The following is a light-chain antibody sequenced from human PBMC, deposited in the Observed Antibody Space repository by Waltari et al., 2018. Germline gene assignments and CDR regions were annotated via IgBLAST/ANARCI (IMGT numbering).Light chain of an antibody. J-gene: IGLJ3*02. V-gene: IGLV1-47*01. CDR3: AVWDDSLSAWV. Sequence: QSVLTQPPSASATPGQRVTISCSGSSSTIGSQYVSWYQQLPGTAPNLLSYRNNQRPSGFPDRFSGSKSGPSASLAISGLRSEDEADYHCAVWDDSLSAWVFGGGTKLTVL. CDR1: SSTIGSQY. CDR2: RNN.